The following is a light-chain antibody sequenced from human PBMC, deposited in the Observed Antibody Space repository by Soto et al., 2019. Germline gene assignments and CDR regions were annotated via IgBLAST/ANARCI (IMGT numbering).Light chain of an antibody. J-gene: IGKJ1*01. V-gene: IGKV1-5*01. CDR2: DAS. CDR3: QQYNSYVRT. CDR1: QSISSW. Sequence: DIQMTQSPSTLSASVGDRVTITCRASQSISSWLAWYQQKPGKAPKLLIYDASSLESGVPSRFSGSGSGTEFTLTISSRQPDDFATYYCQQYNSYVRTFGQGTKVEIK.